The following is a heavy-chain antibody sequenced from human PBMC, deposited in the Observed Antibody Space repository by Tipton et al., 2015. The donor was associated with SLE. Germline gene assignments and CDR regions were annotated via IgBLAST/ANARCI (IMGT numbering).Heavy chain of an antibody. CDR1: GGSTSSSSYY. V-gene: IGHV4-39*07. J-gene: IGHJ5*02. CDR2: IYYSGST. Sequence: TLSLTCTVSGGSTSSSSYYWGWICQPPGKRLEWLGSIYYSGSTYYNPSLKSRVTISVDTSKNQFSLKLSSVTAADTAVYYCAGITMVQGVTTWGQGTLVTVSS. D-gene: IGHD3-10*01. CDR3: AGITMVQGVTT.